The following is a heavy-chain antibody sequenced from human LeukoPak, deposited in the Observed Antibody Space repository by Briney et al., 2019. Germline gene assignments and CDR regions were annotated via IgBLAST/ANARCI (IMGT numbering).Heavy chain of an antibody. CDR2: ISYDGSNK. J-gene: IGHJ3*02. Sequence: PGGSLRLSCAASGFTFSSYGMHWVRQAPGKGLEWVAVISYDGSNKYYADSVKGRFTISRDNSKNTLYLQMNSLRAEDTAVYYCAKDSRYYDSSGYDAFDIWGQGTMVTVSS. D-gene: IGHD3-22*01. CDR3: AKDSRYYDSSGYDAFDI. V-gene: IGHV3-30*18. CDR1: GFTFSSYG.